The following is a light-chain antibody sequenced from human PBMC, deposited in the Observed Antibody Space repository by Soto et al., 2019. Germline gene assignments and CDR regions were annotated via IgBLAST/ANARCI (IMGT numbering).Light chain of an antibody. Sequence: DIVLTQSPATLSVSTGDRVTLSCRASESLFGFLAWYQQKPGQAHRLLMYGVSTRATGIPARFSGGGSATDFTLTISSLQSEDSAFYFCQSYNDWPFASGLGTRLEI. CDR1: ESLFGF. CDR2: GVS. J-gene: IGKJ2*01. CDR3: QSYNDWPFA. V-gene: IGKV3-15*01.